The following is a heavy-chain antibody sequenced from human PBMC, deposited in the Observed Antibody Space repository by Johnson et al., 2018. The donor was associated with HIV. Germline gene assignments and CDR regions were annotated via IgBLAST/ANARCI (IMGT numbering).Heavy chain of an antibody. CDR3: ARGNYYDSSAYYDAFDV. V-gene: IGHV3-30*04. Sequence: QVQLVESGGGLVQPGGSLRLSCAASGFTFSSYAMHWVRQAPGKGLEWVAVISYDGSNKYYADSVKGRFTISRDNSKNTLYLPMNSLRAEDTAVYYCARGNYYDSSAYYDAFDVWGQGTVVTVSS. J-gene: IGHJ3*01. CDR1: GFTFSSYA. CDR2: ISYDGSNK. D-gene: IGHD3-22*01.